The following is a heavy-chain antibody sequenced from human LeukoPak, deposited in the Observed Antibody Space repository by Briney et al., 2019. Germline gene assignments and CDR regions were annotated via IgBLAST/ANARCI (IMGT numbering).Heavy chain of an antibody. V-gene: IGHV4-31*11. CDR1: GGSVSSGGHY. D-gene: IGHD2-15*01. Sequence: SEALSLTCAVSGGSVSSGGHYWTWIRQHPGKGLEWIGDIYDSGSTRYNPSLKSQVIISVDTSKNQFSLKLSSVTAADTAVYYCARRVVAASSYYYYYGMDVWGQGTTVTVSS. CDR3: ARRVVAASSYYYYYGMDV. CDR2: IYDSGST. J-gene: IGHJ6*02.